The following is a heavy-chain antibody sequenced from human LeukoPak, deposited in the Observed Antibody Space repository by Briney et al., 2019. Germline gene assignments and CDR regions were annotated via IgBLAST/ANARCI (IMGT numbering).Heavy chain of an antibody. CDR3: AKDDAWLRFGE. CDR1: GFTFSKHG. J-gene: IGHJ4*02. CDR2: ISPSGDIT. V-gene: IGHV3-23*01. Sequence: YPGGSLRLSCAASGFTFSKHGTNWVRQAPGKGLEWVSGISPSGDITYYADSVKGRFTISRDNSKNTLYLEVISLTAEDTAVYYCAKDDAWLRFGEWSQGTLVTVSS. D-gene: IGHD3-10*01.